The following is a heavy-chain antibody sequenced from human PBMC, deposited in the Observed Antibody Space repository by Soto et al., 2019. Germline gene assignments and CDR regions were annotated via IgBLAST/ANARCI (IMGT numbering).Heavy chain of an antibody. V-gene: IGHV1-18*01. CDR2: ISAYNGNT. CDR3: ARDYGYCSGGSCYADFDY. CDR1: GYTFTSYG. D-gene: IGHD2-15*01. J-gene: IGHJ4*02. Sequence: GASVKVSCKASGYTFTSYGSSWVRQAPGQGLEWMGWISAYNGNTNYAQKLQGRVTMTTDTSTSTAYMELRSLRSDDTAVYYCARDYGYCSGGSCYADFDYWGQGTLVTVSS.